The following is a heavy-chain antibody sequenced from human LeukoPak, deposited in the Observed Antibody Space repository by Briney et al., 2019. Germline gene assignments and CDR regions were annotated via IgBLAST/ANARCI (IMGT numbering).Heavy chain of an antibody. J-gene: IGHJ4*02. Sequence: GGSLRLSCAASGFTFSRYSMNWVRQAPGKGLEWVSFISSSSSTIHYAGSVKGRFTISRDNAKDSLYLQMNSLRDEDTAVYYCARDRSDYGDYFDYWGQGTLVTVSS. CDR1: GFTFSRYS. V-gene: IGHV3-48*02. CDR3: ARDRSDYGDYFDY. CDR2: ISSSSSTI. D-gene: IGHD4-17*01.